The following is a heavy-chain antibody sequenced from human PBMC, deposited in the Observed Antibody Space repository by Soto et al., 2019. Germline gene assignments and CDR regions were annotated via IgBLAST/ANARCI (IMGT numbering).Heavy chain of an antibody. V-gene: IGHV4-38-2*01. J-gene: IGHJ4*02. CDR1: CSSITSGFD. CDR2: ISYSAKP. Sequence: AEPLSPTSGGSCSSITSGFDGGRAGQTPWQGLEWIGSISYSAKPFYNPSLASRLSIAVDTSMNQFSLRLTSVTAADTALYYCTRGAGAPWVRFDSWGQGTLVTVSS. D-gene: IGHD3-22*01. CDR3: TRGAGAPWVRFDS.